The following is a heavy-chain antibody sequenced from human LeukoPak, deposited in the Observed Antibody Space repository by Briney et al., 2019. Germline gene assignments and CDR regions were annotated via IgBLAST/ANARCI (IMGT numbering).Heavy chain of an antibody. Sequence: SETLSLTCSVPIDSITNYYWSWIRQPPGKGLEWIGFIYHSGNTNKNPSLTTRVTMSVDTSKTQITLRLSSVTAADTAVYYCTQGAGWLIDYWGQGILVSVSS. J-gene: IGHJ4*02. V-gene: IGHV4-59*01. D-gene: IGHD3-16*01. CDR1: IDSITNYY. CDR3: TQGAGWLIDY. CDR2: IYHSGNT.